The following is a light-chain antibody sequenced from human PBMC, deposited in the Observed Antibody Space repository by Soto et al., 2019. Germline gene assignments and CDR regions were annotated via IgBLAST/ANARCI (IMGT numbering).Light chain of an antibody. CDR3: CSDAGSYTVV. J-gene: IGLJ2*01. CDR2: DVS. Sequence: QSVLTQPRSVSGSPGQSVTISCTGTSSDVGGYNYVSWYQQHPGTAPQLMIYDVSKRPSGVPDRFSGSKSGNTASLTIAGRQAEDEADYYGCSDAGSYTVVFGGGTKLTVL. CDR1: SSDVGGYNY. V-gene: IGLV2-11*01.